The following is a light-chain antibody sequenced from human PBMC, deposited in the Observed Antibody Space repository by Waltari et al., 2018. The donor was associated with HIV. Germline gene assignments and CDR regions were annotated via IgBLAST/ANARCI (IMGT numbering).Light chain of an antibody. CDR2: GNS. CDR1: SSNIGAGYD. J-gene: IGLJ3*02. V-gene: IGLV1-40*01. Sequence: QSVLTQPPSVSGAPGQRVTISCTGSSSNIGAGYDVHWYQQLPGTAPKHLISGNSKRPAGVPDRFSGSKSGTSASLAITGLQAEDEADYYCQSYDSSLSGWVFGGGTKLTVL. CDR3: QSYDSSLSGWV.